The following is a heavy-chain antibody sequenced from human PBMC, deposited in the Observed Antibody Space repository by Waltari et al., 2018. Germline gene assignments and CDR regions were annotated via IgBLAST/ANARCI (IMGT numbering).Heavy chain of an antibody. D-gene: IGHD6-13*01. CDR2: IYHSGST. V-gene: IGHV4-38-2*01. J-gene: IGHJ1*01. CDR1: GYSISSGYY. Sequence: QVQLQESGPGLVKPSETLSLTCAVSGYSISSGYYWGWIRQPPGKGLEWIGSIYHSGSTYYNPSLKSRVTISVDTSKNQFSLKLSSVTAADTAVYYCAGGGGAAAGAEYFQHWGQGTLVTVSS. CDR3: AGGGGAAAGAEYFQH.